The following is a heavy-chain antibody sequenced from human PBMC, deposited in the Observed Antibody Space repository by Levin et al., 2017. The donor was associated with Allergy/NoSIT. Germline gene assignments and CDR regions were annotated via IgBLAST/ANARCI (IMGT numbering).Heavy chain of an antibody. CDR1: GFTFSSYG. V-gene: IGHV3-30*18. J-gene: IGHJ2*01. Sequence: GGSLRLSCAASGFTFSSYGMHWVRQAPGKGLEWVAVISYDGSNKYYADSVKGRFTISRDNSKNTLYLQMNSLRAEDTAVYYCAKSTVGGSDTDWYFDLWGRGTLVTVSS. D-gene: IGHD4-11*01. CDR2: ISYDGSNK. CDR3: AKSTVGGSDTDWYFDL.